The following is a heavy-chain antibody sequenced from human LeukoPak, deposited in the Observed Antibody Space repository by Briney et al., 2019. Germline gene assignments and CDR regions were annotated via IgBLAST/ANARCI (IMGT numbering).Heavy chain of an antibody. Sequence: PSETLSLTCTVSGGSISSYYWSWIRQPPGKGLEWIGYIYYSGSTNHNPSLKSRVTISVDTSKNQFSLKLSSVTAADTAVYYCARRETAAGSYYFDYWGQGTLVTVSS. CDR2: IYYSGST. D-gene: IGHD6-13*01. J-gene: IGHJ4*02. V-gene: IGHV4-59*01. CDR3: ARRETAAGSYYFDY. CDR1: GGSISSYY.